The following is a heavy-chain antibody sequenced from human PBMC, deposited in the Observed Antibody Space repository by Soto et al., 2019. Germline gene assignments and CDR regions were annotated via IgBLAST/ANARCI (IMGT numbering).Heavy chain of an antibody. CDR3: ARIGGYHGTLDY. D-gene: IGHD3-3*01. V-gene: IGHV4-59*01. CDR2: TYHRGST. CDR1: GVSISSYF. J-gene: IGHJ4*02. Sequence: SETLSLTCSVSGVSISSYFWSWIRQAPGGGLEWIGYTYHRGSTNYSPSLKSRVAISLDTSENQFSLKVNSVTAADTAVYYCARIGGYHGTLDYWGQGTPVTVSS.